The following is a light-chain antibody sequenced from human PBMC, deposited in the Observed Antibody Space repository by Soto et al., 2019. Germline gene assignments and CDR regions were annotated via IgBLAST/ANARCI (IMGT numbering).Light chain of an antibody. J-gene: IGKJ2*01. Sequence: DIQMTQSPSSLSASVGDRVTITCRASQGISTYLIWYQQRQGRAPKLLIYAASSLVSGVPSRFSGSGSGTDLTLTISSLQPEDFATYYCQQSYRTPYTFGQGTKLETK. CDR3: QQSYRTPYT. CDR2: AAS. V-gene: IGKV1-39*01. CDR1: QGISTY.